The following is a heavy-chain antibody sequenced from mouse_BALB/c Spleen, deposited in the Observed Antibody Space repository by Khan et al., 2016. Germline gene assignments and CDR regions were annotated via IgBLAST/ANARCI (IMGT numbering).Heavy chain of an antibody. D-gene: IGHD2-4*01. CDR2: IDPENGNT. CDR1: GFNIKDYY. J-gene: IGHJ3*01. V-gene: IGHV14-1*02. Sequence: VQLQQSGAELVRPGALVKLSCKASGFNIKDYYMHWVKQRPEQGLEWIGWIDPENGNTIYDPKFQGKASITADTSSNTAYLQLSSLTSEDTAVYYCAIDCSWFAYWGQGTLVTVSA. CDR3: AIDCSWFAY.